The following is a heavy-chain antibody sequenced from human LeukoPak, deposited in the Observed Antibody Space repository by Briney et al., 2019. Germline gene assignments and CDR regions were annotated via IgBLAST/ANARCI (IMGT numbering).Heavy chain of an antibody. Sequence: GGSLRLSCAVSRLTFNTYAMHWVRQAPGQGLEWVALISYDGSSKYYADSVKGRFTISRDNSKNTLYLQMNSLRAEDTAVYYCARDRWLLRYYFDYWGQGTLVTVSS. CDR2: ISYDGSSK. CDR1: RLTFNTYA. V-gene: IGHV3-30*04. D-gene: IGHD3-22*01. J-gene: IGHJ4*02. CDR3: ARDRWLLRYYFDY.